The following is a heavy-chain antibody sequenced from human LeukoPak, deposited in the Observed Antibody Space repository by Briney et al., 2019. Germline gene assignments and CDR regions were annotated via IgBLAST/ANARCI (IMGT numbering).Heavy chain of an antibody. V-gene: IGHV3-7*04. J-gene: IGHJ4*02. CDR2: IEKDGSDK. CDR3: ARGLSGSYYGVNY. CDR1: GFTINSYW. Sequence: PGGSLRLSCAASGFTINSYWMSWVRQPPRKGLEWVGNIEKDGSDKYYVDSVKGRFTISRDNAKNSLYLQMSSLRAEDTAVYYCARGLSGSYYGVNYWGQGTLVTVSS. D-gene: IGHD1-26*01.